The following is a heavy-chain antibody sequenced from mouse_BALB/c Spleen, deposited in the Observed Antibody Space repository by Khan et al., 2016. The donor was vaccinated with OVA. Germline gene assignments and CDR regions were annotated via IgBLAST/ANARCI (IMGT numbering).Heavy chain of an antibody. V-gene: IGHV1S81*02. Sequence: QVQLKQSGAELVKAGASVKMSCKASGYTFTSYWMHWVKQRLGQGLEWFAETNPTNGRTYYNEKFKRKATLTVDKSSSTAYMLLSGPTFEDSAVYYCARIKKIVATDFDYWGQGTTLTVSS. CDR1: GYTFTSYW. CDR2: TNPTNGRT. D-gene: IGHD1-1*01. J-gene: IGHJ2*01. CDR3: ARIKKIVATDFDY.